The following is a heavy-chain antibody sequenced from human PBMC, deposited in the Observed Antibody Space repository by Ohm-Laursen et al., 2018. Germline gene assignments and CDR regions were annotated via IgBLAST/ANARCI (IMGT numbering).Heavy chain of an antibody. CDR1: GFTFSNAW. CDR3: AKGSRSSHYGSGRDNWFDP. Sequence: GSLRLSCSASGFTFSNAWMTWVRQAPGKGPEWVANIKEDGNVKNYVDSVKGRFTISRDNSKNTLYLQMNSLRAEDTAVYYCAKGSRSSHYGSGRDNWFDPWGQETLVTVSS. CDR2: IKEDGNVK. V-gene: IGHV3-7*03. J-gene: IGHJ5*02. D-gene: IGHD3-10*01.